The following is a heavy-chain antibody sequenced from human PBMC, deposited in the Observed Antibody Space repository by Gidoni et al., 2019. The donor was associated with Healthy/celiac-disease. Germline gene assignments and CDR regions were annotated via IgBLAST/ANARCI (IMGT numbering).Heavy chain of an antibody. V-gene: IGHV4-31*03. CDR2: IYYSGST. D-gene: IGHD3-22*01. Sequence: QVQLQESGPGLVKPSQTLSLTCTVSGGSISSGGYYWRWIRQHPGKGLEWIGYIYYSGSTYYNPSLKSRVTISVDTSKNQFSLKLSSVTAADTAVYYCARVLDAYDSSGYYFSSRVGYFDYWGQGTLVTVSS. J-gene: IGHJ4*02. CDR3: ARVLDAYDSSGYYFSSRVGYFDY. CDR1: GGSISSGGYY.